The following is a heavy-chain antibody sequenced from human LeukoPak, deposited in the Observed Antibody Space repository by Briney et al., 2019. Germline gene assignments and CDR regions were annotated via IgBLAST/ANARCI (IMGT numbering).Heavy chain of an antibody. CDR2: ISGGGGST. D-gene: IGHD5-18*01. J-gene: IGHJ6*02. CDR1: GFTFSNFA. V-gene: IGHV3-23*01. Sequence: GGSLRLSCAASGFTFSNFAMSWVRQAPGKGLEWVSTISGGGGSTYFADSVKGRCTISRDNAKNTLYLQMNSLRAEDTAVYYCGSGVDTAMVTDGNDYYYYGMDVWGQGTTVTVSS. CDR3: GSGVDTAMVTDGNDYYYYGMDV.